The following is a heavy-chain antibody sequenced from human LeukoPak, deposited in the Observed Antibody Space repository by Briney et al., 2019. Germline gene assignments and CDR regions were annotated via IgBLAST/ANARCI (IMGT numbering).Heavy chain of an antibody. CDR2: VYYSGST. Sequence: SETLSLTSTGTGVNISRHFWTWIRQPPGKGLDPMGYVYYSGSTNYNPSLKSRVSISVDTSKNQFSLNLSSVTATDTAVYYCAREDGYNFRVIDYWGQGTLVTVSS. J-gene: IGHJ4*02. D-gene: IGHD5-24*01. CDR3: AREDGYNFRVIDY. V-gene: IGHV4-59*11. CDR1: GVNISRHF.